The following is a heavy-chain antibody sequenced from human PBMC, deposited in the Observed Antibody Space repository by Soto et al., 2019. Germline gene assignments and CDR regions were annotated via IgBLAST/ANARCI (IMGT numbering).Heavy chain of an antibody. CDR1: GGSISGYY. J-gene: IGHJ4*02. V-gene: IGHV4-59*01. CDR3: ARVYAYYFDY. D-gene: IGHD2-8*01. Sequence: PSETLSLTCTVSGGSISGYYWSWIRQPPGKGLEWIGYIYYSGSTNYNPSLKSRVTISVDTSKNQFSLKLSSVTAADTAVYYCARVYAYYFDYWGQGTLVTVSS. CDR2: IYYSGST.